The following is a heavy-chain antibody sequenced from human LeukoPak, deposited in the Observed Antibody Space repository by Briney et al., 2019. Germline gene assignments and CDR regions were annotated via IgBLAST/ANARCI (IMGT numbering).Heavy chain of an antibody. CDR1: GFTFSNSA. J-gene: IGHJ4*02. CDR3: AKNCGGDCYSGDFDY. V-gene: IGHV3-23*01. Sequence: GGSLRLSCAASGFTFSNSAMTWVRQAPGKGLEWVSAISGSGRSTYYADSVKGRFTISRDNSKNTLFLQMNSLRAEDTAVYYCAKNCGGDCYSGDFDYWGQGTLVTVSS. D-gene: IGHD2-21*02. CDR2: ISGSGRST.